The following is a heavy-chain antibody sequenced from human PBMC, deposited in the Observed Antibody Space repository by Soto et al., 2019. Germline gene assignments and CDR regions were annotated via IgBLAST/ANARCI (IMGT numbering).Heavy chain of an antibody. D-gene: IGHD6-13*01. CDR2: INAGNGNT. CDR3: AREAAAAGTFREDAFDI. CDR1: GYTFTSYA. V-gene: IGHV1-3*01. Sequence: ASVKVSCKASGYTFTSYAMHWVRQAPGQRLEWMGWINAGNGNTKYSQKLQGRVTMTTDTSTSTAYMELRSLRSDDTATYYCAREAAAAGTFREDAFDIWGQGTMVTVSS. J-gene: IGHJ3*02.